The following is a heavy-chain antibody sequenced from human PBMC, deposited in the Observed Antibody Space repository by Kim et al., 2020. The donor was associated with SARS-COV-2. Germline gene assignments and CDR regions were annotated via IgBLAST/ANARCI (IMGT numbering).Heavy chain of an antibody. D-gene: IGHD3-22*01. J-gene: IGHJ4*02. V-gene: IGHV4-59*13. CDR1: GGSISSYY. CDR3: ARDKGPTMIVVD. Sequence: SETLSLTCTVSGGSISSYYWSWIRQPPGKGLEWIGYIYYSGSTNYNPSLKSRVTISVDTSKNQFSLKLSSVTAADTAVYYCARDKGPTMIVVDWGQGTLVTVSS. CDR2: IYYSGST.